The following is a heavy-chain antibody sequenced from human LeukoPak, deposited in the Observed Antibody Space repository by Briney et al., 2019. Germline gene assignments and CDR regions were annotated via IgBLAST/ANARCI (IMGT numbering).Heavy chain of an antibody. CDR3: ARDLGQQLAFDY. Sequence: GGSLRLSCEVSGFSFSTYWMTWVRQAPGKGLEWVAFIRHDESNKYYADSVKGRFTISRDNSKNTLYLQMNSLRAEDTAVYYCARDLGQQLAFDYWGQGTLVTVSS. CDR1: GFSFSTYW. J-gene: IGHJ4*02. CDR2: IRHDESNK. V-gene: IGHV3-30*02. D-gene: IGHD6-13*01.